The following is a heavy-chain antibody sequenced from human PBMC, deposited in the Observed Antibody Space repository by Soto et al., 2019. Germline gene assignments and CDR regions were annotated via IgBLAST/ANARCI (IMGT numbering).Heavy chain of an antibody. V-gene: IGHV3-11*06. CDR3: ASGGYSGYAYPVDY. Sequence: QVQLVESGGGLVKPGGSLRLSCAASGFTFSDYYMSWIRQAPGKGLEWVSYISSSSSYTNYADSVKGRFTISRDNAKNSLYLQMNSLSAADTPVYYCASGGYSGYAYPVDYWGQGTLVTVSS. CDR1: GFTFSDYY. J-gene: IGHJ4*02. D-gene: IGHD5-12*01. CDR2: ISSSSSYT.